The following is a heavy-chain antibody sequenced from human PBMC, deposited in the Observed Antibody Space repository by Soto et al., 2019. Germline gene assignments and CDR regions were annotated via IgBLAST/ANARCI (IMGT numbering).Heavy chain of an antibody. CDR1: GGSFSGYY. CDR3: ARGLLFRFLEWLPLPPSYGMDV. CDR2: INHSGST. D-gene: IGHD3-3*01. V-gene: IGHV4-34*01. J-gene: IGHJ6*02. Sequence: QVQLQQWGAGLLKPSETLSLTCAVYGGSFSGYYWSWIRQPPGKGLEWIGEINHSGSTNYNPSLKSRVTISVDTSKNQFSLKLSSVTAADTAVYYCARGLLFRFLEWLPLPPSYGMDVWGQGTTVTVSS.